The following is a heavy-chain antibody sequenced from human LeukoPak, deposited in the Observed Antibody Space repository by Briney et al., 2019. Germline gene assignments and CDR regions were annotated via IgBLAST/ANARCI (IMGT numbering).Heavy chain of an antibody. CDR3: AKDAGGSYWSYFDY. CDR2: ISWDGGST. D-gene: IGHD1-26*01. V-gene: IGHV3-43*01. Sequence: GGSLRLSCAASGFTFSSYGMHWVRQAPGKGLEWVSLISWDGGSTYYADSVKGRFTISRDNSKNSLYLQMNSLRTEDTALYYCAKDAGGSYWSYFDYWGQGTLVTVSS. CDR1: GFTFSSYG. J-gene: IGHJ4*02.